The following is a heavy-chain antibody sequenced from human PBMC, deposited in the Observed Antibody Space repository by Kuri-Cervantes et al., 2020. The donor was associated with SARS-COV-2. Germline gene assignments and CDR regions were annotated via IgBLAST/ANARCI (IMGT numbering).Heavy chain of an antibody. CDR1: GGCFTGYY. Sequence: ESLKISCAVYGGCFTGYYWSWIRQPPGKGLEWIGEINHSGSTNYNPPLKSRVAISVDRSNNQFSLKLSSVTAADTAVYYCAGGYYYDSSGPVLRYYFDYWCQGTLVTVSS. CDR2: INHSGST. V-gene: IGHV4-34*01. D-gene: IGHD3-22*01. CDR3: AGGYYYDSSGPVLRYYFDY. J-gene: IGHJ4*02.